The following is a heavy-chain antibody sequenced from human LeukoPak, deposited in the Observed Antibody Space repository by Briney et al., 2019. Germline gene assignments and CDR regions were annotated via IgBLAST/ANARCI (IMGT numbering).Heavy chain of an antibody. CDR3: ARGSAARGVGDY. CDR1: GGSISSYY. V-gene: IGHV4-59*01. Sequence: SETLSLTCTVSGGSISSYYWSWIRQPPGKGLEWIGYIYYSGSTNYNPSLKSRVTISVDTSKNQFSLRLSSVTAADTAVYYCARGSAARGVGDYWGQGTLVTVSS. CDR2: IYYSGST. J-gene: IGHJ4*02. D-gene: IGHD6-13*01.